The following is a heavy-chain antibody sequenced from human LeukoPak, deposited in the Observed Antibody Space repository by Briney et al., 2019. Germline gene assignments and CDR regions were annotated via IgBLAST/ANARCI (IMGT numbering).Heavy chain of an antibody. CDR2: MNAKSGNT. Sequence: ASVKVSCKSSGYTFTSHDMNWVRQATGQGLEWMGWMNAKSGNTDYAQKFQGRVTMTRDTSTSTAYIEPSSLGFEDTAVYYCATCAGDTHGWHLGYWGQGSLLTVP. V-gene: IGHV1-8*02. CDR3: ATCAGDTHGWHLGY. CDR1: GYTFTSHD. D-gene: IGHD6-19*01. J-gene: IGHJ4*02.